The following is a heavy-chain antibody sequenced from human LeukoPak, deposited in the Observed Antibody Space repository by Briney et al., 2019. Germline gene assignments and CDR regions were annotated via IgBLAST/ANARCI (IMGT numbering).Heavy chain of an antibody. Sequence: SETLSLTCTVSGASISSGLYFWPWIRQPAGKGLEWIGRIYTSGNTTVYTTGSTTYNPSLKIRVTISADTSKSQFSLKLKSVTAADTAVYFCARARCINGICEWFDPWGQGTLVTVSS. CDR3: ARARCINGICEWFDP. J-gene: IGHJ5*02. CDR1: GASISSGLYF. CDR2: IYTSGNTTVYTTGST. V-gene: IGHV4-61*02. D-gene: IGHD2-8*01.